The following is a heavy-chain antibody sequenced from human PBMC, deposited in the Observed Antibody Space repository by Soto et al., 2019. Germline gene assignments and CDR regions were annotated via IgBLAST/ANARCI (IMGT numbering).Heavy chain of an antibody. CDR2: ISHDGNNK. CDR1: GFAFSSYG. J-gene: IGHJ6*02. V-gene: IGHV3-30*18. CDR3: AKGLEVGVLSYAMNV. Sequence: GGSLRLSCAASGFAFSSYGMHWVRQAPGKGLEWVAVISHDGNNKYYADSVKGRFTISRDNSKNTLFLQMSSLGVEDTAVFYCAKGLEVGVLSYAMNVWGQGTTVTLSS. D-gene: IGHD2-15*01.